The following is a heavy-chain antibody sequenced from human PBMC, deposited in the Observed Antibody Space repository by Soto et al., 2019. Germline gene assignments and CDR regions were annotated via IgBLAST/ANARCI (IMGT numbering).Heavy chain of an antibody. V-gene: IGHV4-59*11. CDR1: GGSMSSHY. J-gene: IGHJ4*02. D-gene: IGHD3-16*01. Sequence: PSETLSLTCTVSGGSMSSHYWTWLRQPPGKGLEWIGYISYSGSTYYNPSLKSRVTISADTSRNQFSLQLSSVIAAATAVYSCARADSDASVGYWGQGTLVTVSS. CDR3: ARADSDASVGY. CDR2: ISYSGST.